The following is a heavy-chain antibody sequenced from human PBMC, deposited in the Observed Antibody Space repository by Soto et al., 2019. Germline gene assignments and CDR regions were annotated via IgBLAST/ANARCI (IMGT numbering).Heavy chain of an antibody. J-gene: IGHJ6*02. D-gene: IGHD2-2*01. V-gene: IGHV1-69*06. Sequence: GASVKVSCKASGGTFSSYAISWGRQAPGQGLEWMGGIIPIFGTANYAQKFQGRVTITADKSTSTASIELRSLRSEDTAVYYCARDKCSSTSCYRYYYGMDVWGQGTTVTVSS. CDR2: IIPIFGTA. CDR3: ARDKCSSTSCYRYYYGMDV. CDR1: GGTFSSYA.